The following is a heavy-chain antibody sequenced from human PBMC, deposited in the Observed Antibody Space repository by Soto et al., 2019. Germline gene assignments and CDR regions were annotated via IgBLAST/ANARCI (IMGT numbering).Heavy chain of an antibody. CDR3: ARDKDYSIDY. CDR2: ISSTGNTI. Sequence: EVQLVESGGGLVQPGGSLRLSCAASGFTFSRFSLNWVRQAPGKGLEGVSHISSTGNTIYYEDSVKGRFTISRDLAKNSLYLQMNNLRDEDTAVYYCARDKDYSIDYWGQGTLVTVSS. J-gene: IGHJ4*02. CDR1: GFTFSRFS. D-gene: IGHD4-4*01. V-gene: IGHV3-48*02.